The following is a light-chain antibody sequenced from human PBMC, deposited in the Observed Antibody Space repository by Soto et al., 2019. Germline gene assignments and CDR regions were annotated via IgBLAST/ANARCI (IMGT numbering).Light chain of an antibody. Sequence: EFVLTQSPGTLSLSPGERATLSCRASQTVRNNYLAWYQQKPGQAPRLLIYDASSRATGISDRFSGGGSGTDFPLTISRLEPEDFAVYYCQQFSSYPLTFGGGTKVEIK. CDR3: QQFSSYPLT. CDR1: QTVRNNY. V-gene: IGKV3-20*01. J-gene: IGKJ4*01. CDR2: DAS.